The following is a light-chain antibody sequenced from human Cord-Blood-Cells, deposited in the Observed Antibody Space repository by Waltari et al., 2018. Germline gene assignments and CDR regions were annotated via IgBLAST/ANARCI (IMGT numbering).Light chain of an antibody. CDR2: WAS. CDR3: QQYYSTPPS. CDR1: QSVLDSSNNKNY. Sequence: DIVMTQSPDSLAVSLGERATINCKYSQSVLDSSNNKNYLAWYQQKPGQPPKLLIYWASTRESGVPDRFSGSGSGTDFTLTISSLQAEDVAVYYCQQYYSTPPSFGQGTKLEIK. J-gene: IGKJ2*01. V-gene: IGKV4-1*01.